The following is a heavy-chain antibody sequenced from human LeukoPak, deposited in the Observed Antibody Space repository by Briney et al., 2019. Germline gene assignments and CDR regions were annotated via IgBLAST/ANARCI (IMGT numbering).Heavy chain of an antibody. CDR1: GDSVSSNGVA. V-gene: IGHV6-1*01. CDR2: TYYRSKWYT. D-gene: IGHD1-1*01. CDR3: ARSTGPIDY. J-gene: IGHJ4*02. Sequence: SQTLSLTCAISGDSVSSNGVAWNWIRQSPSRGLEWLGRTYYRSKWYTYYAVSVKSRISINRDTSKNQFSLQLNSVTPEDTAVYYCARSTGPIDYWGQGTLVTVSS.